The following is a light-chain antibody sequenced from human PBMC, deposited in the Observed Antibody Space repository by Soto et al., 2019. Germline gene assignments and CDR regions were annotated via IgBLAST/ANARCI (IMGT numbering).Light chain of an antibody. CDR1: QSVSSN. Sequence: EIVLTQSPGTLSLSPGERGALSCRASQSVSSNYVAWYQQKPGQAPRLLISGASNRATGIPARFSGSGSGTEFTLTISSLEPEDSAVYYCQQRSNWPSLTFGGGTKVDIK. V-gene: IGKV3-11*01. J-gene: IGKJ4*01. CDR3: QQRSNWPSLT. CDR2: GAS.